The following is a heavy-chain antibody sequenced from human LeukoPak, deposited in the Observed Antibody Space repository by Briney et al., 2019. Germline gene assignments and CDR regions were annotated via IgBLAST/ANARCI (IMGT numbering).Heavy chain of an antibody. CDR3: AVGGATGGFDY. J-gene: IGHJ4*02. CDR2: IITIFGTA. D-gene: IGHD1-26*01. V-gene: IGHV1-69*13. Sequence: SVKVSCKASGDTFSSDAINWVRQAPGQGLERMRKIITIFGTANYAQKFQGRVTITADESTSTAYMELSSLRSEDTAVYYCAVGGATGGFDYWGQGTLVTVSS. CDR1: GDTFSSDA.